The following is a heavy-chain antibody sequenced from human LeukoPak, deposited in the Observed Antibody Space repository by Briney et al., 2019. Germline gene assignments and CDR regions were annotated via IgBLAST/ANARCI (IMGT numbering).Heavy chain of an antibody. J-gene: IGHJ4*02. D-gene: IGHD3-22*01. V-gene: IGHV3-48*01. CDR1: GFTFSSYS. Sequence: PGGSLRLSCAASGFTFSSYSMNWVRQAPGKGLEWVSYISASTSSIYYADSVKGRFTISRDNAKNSLYPQVNSLRAEDTALYYCARGIGYYDSSTYYYFDSWGQGTLVTVSS. CDR2: ISASTSSI. CDR3: ARGIGYYDSSTYYYFDS.